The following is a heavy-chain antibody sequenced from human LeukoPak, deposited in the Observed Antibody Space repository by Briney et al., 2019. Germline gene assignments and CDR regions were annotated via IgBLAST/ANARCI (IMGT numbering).Heavy chain of an antibody. J-gene: IGHJ6*03. D-gene: IGHD6-6*01. V-gene: IGHV4-34*01. Sequence: SETLSLTCAVYGGSFSGYYWSWIRQPPGKGLEWIGEINHSGSTNYNPSLKSRVTISVDTSKNRFSLKLSSVTAADTAVYYCARGTRAIAARHHYYYYMDVWGKGTTVTVSS. CDR2: INHSGST. CDR1: GGSFSGYY. CDR3: ARGTRAIAARHHYYYYMDV.